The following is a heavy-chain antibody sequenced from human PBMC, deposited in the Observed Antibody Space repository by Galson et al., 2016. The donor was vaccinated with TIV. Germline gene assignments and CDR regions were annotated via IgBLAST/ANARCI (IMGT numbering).Heavy chain of an antibody. J-gene: IGHJ3*02. Sequence: QSGAEVKKPGESLKISCKASGYSFATFWVGWVRQMPGQGLEWMGLIYPADSETRYSPSFKGQVTISADKSISTAYLQWSSLKASDTAMYYCAKQLDFDQRVLDAFHIWGQGTLLTVSS. CDR1: GYSFATFW. CDR2: IYPADSET. CDR3: AKQLDFDQRVLDAFHI. D-gene: IGHD3-9*01. V-gene: IGHV5-51*03.